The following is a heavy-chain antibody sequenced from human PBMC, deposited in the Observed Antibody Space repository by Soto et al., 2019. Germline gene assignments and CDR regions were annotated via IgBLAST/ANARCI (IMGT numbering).Heavy chain of an antibody. CDR1: GFTFSSYS. V-gene: IGHV3-21*01. CDR2: ISSSSSYI. J-gene: IGHJ4*02. CDR3: AREVDTAMELDY. D-gene: IGHD5-18*01. Sequence: GGSLRLSCAASGFTFSSYSMNWVRQAPGKGLEWVSSISSSSSYIYYADSVKGRFTISRDNAKNSLYLQMNSLRAGDTAVYCRAREVDTAMELDYWGQGTLVTVSS.